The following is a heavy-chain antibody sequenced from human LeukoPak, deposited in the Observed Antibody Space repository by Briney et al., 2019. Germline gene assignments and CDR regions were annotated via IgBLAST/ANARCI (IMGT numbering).Heavy chain of an antibody. CDR1: GFTFSSYG. CDR2: ISYDGSNK. CDR3: ARDKYYESSGYFNY. V-gene: IGHV3-30*03. D-gene: IGHD3-22*01. J-gene: IGHJ4*02. Sequence: PGGSLRLSCAASGFTFSSYGMHWVRQAPGKGLEWVAVISYDGSNKYYADSVKGRFTISRDNSKNTLYLQMNSLRAEDTAVYYCARDKYYESSGYFNYWGQGTLVTVSS.